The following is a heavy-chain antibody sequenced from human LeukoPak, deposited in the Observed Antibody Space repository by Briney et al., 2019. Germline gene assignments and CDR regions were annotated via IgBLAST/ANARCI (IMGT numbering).Heavy chain of an antibody. V-gene: IGHV3-23*01. CDR2: ISGETNST. Sequence: GGSLRLSCVASGLTFSNSAMTWVRQGPGKGLEWVSSISGETNSTYYSDSVKGRFTVSRDNSKNTVFLQMNDLTIEDTAIYYCAKRYSDGGFDPWGQGTLVTVSS. J-gene: IGHJ5*02. CDR3: AKRYSDGGFDP. CDR1: GLTFSNSA. D-gene: IGHD3-10*01.